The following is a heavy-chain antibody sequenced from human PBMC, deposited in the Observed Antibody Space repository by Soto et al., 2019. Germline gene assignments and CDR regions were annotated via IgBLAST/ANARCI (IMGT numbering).Heavy chain of an antibody. CDR3: ARHTDAQWLPTRGWFDP. D-gene: IGHD6-19*01. Sequence: SETLSLTCTVSGGSISGHYWSWIRQAPGKGLEWIGYIYYSGSTKHNPSLKSRVTISVDTSKNQFSLKLCSVTAADTAVYYCARHTDAQWLPTRGWFDPWGQGTLVTVSS. V-gene: IGHV4-59*08. J-gene: IGHJ5*02. CDR2: IYYSGST. CDR1: GGSISGHY.